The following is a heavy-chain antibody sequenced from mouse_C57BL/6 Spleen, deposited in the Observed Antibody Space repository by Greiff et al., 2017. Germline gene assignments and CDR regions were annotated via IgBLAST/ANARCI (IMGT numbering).Heavy chain of an antibody. V-gene: IGHV1-69*01. CDR2: IDPSDSYT. J-gene: IGHJ4*01. CDR1: GYTFTSYW. Sequence: QVQLQQPGAELVMPGASVKLSCKASGYTFTSYWMHWVKQRPGQGLEWIGEIDPSDSYTNYNGKFKGKATLTADKSSSTAYMQLSSLTSEDSAVYFCAREDLYAMDYWGQGTSVTVSS. CDR3: AREDLYAMDY.